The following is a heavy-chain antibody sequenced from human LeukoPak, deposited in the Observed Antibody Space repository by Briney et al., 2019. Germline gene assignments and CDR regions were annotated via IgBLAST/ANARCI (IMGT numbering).Heavy chain of an antibody. CDR2: IYYSGST. Sequence: SETLSLTCTVSGGSISSYYWSWIRQPPGKGLEWIGYIYYSGSTNYNPSLKSRVTISVDTSKNQFSLKLTSVTAADTAVYYCARTTEGGYTYGYFYYYYMDVWGKGTTVTVSS. CDR1: GGSISSYY. D-gene: IGHD5-18*01. J-gene: IGHJ6*03. CDR3: ARTTEGGYTYGYFYYYYMDV. V-gene: IGHV4-59*01.